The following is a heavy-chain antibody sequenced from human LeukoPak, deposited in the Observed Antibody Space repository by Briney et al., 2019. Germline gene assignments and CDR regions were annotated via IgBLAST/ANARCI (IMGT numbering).Heavy chain of an antibody. J-gene: IGHJ6*02. CDR3: ARVKKALRSSTRYYGMDV. Sequence: GGSLRLSCAASGFTFSSYGMHWVRQAPGKGLEWVAAIWYDGSNKYYADSVKGRFTISRDNSKNTLYLQMNSLRAEDTAVYYCARVKKALRSSTRYYGMDVWGQGTTVTVSS. D-gene: IGHD2-2*01. V-gene: IGHV3-33*01. CDR1: GFTFSSYG. CDR2: IWYDGSNK.